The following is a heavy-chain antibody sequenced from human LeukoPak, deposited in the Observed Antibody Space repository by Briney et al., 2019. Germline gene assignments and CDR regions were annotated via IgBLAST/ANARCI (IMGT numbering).Heavy chain of an antibody. Sequence: GGSLRLSCAASDFSVGDNYMTWVRQAPGKGLQWVSLMYSVGTTFYADSVKGRFTMSRDSSKNTLYLQMNSLRVEDTAIYYCARDWYDNSDAFDIWGQGTMVTVSS. V-gene: IGHV3-66*01. D-gene: IGHD3-9*01. CDR2: MYSVGTT. CDR1: DFSVGDNY. J-gene: IGHJ3*02. CDR3: ARDWYDNSDAFDI.